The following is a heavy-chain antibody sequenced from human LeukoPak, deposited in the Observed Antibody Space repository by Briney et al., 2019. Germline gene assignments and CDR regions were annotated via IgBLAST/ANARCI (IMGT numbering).Heavy chain of an antibody. CDR1: GYSFTSYW. CDR2: IYPGDSDT. Sequence: GAALQISSQGSGYSFTSYWIGWVRPMPGKGLEWMGIIYPGDSDTRYSPSFQGQVTISADKSISTAYLQWSSLEASDTAMYYCARHSNYYDSSGYYLVDYWGQGTPVTVSS. CDR3: ARHSNYYDSSGYYLVDY. D-gene: IGHD3-22*01. J-gene: IGHJ4*02. V-gene: IGHV5-51*01.